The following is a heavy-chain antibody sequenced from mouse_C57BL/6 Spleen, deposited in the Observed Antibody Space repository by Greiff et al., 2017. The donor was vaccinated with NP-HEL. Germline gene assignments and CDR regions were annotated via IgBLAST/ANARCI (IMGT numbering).Heavy chain of an antibody. CDR3: EREGRSWVY. V-gene: IGHV1-22*01. CDR2: INPNNGGT. D-gene: IGHD1-1*01. CDR1: GYTFTDYN. J-gene: IGHJ2*01. Sequence: VQLQQSGPELVKPGASVKMSCKASGYTFTDYNMHWVKPSHGKSLEWIGYINPNNGGTSYNQKFKGKATLTVNKSSSTAYMEHRSLTSEDAAVYYCEREGRSWVYWGKGTTLTVSS.